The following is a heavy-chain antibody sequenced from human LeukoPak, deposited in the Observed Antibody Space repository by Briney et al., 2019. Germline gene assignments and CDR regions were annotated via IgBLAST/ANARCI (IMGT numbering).Heavy chain of an antibody. D-gene: IGHD3-10*01. CDR1: GGSISSGSYY. V-gene: IGHV4-61*02. J-gene: IGHJ4*02. CDR2: IYTSGST. CDR3: ARDTGTMVRGVIASFDY. Sequence: SETLSLTCTVSGGSISSGSYYWSWIRQPAGKGLEWIGRIYTSGSTNYNPSLKSRVTISVDTSKNQFSLKLSSVTAADTAVYYCARDTGTMVRGVIASFDYWGQGTLVTVSS.